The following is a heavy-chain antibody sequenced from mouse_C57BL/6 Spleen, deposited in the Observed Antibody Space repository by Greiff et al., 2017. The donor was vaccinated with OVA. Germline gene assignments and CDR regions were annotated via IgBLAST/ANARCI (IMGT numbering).Heavy chain of an antibody. CDR3: TTDYGSSSGYFDV. D-gene: IGHD1-1*01. V-gene: IGHV14-1*01. Sequence: EVQLQQSGAELVRPGASVKLSCTASGFNIKDYYMHWVKQRPEQGLEWIGRIDPEDGDTEYAPKFQGKATMTADTSSNTAYLQLSSLTSEDTAVYYCTTDYGSSSGYFDVWGTGTTVTVSS. J-gene: IGHJ1*03. CDR2: IDPEDGDT. CDR1: GFNIKDYY.